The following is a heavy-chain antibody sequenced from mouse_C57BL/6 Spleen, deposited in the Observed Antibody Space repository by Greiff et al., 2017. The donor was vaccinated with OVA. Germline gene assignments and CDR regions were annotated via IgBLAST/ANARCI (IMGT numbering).Heavy chain of an antibody. J-gene: IGHJ3*01. Sequence: DVHLVESGEGLVKPGGSLKLSCAASGFTFSSYAMSWVRQTPEKRLEWVAYISSGGDYIYYADTVKGRFTISRDNARNTLYLQMSSLKSEDTAMYYCTRDGEQLDWFAYWGQGTLVTVSA. D-gene: IGHD3-1*01. V-gene: IGHV5-9-1*02. CDR1: GFTFSSYA. CDR2: ISSGGDYI. CDR3: TRDGEQLDWFAY.